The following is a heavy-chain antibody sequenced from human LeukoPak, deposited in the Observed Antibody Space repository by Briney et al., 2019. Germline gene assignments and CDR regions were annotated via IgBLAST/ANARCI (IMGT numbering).Heavy chain of an antibody. CDR2: INHSGST. Sequence: SETLSLTCAVYGGSFSGYYWSWIRQPPGKGLEWIGEINHSGSTNYNPSLKSRVTISVDTSKNQFSLKLSSVTAADTAVYYCARGGDDGGLLDYWGQGTLVTVST. D-gene: IGHD4-23*01. J-gene: IGHJ4*02. CDR3: ARGGDDGGLLDY. CDR1: GGSFSGYY. V-gene: IGHV4-34*01.